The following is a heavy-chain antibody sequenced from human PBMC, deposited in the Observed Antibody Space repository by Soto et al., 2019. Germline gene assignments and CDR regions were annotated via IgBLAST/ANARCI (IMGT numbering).Heavy chain of an antibody. CDR3: AKDFARAVGDAKRITMVRGVTGPFDY. CDR1: GFTFSSYG. D-gene: IGHD3-10*01. CDR2: ISYDGSNK. V-gene: IGHV3-30*18. Sequence: GGSLRLSCAASGFTFSSYGMHWVRQAPGKGLEWVAVISYDGSNKYYADSVKGRFTISRDNSKNTLYLQMNSLRAEDTAVYYCAKDFARAVGDAKRITMVRGVTGPFDYWGQGTLVTVSS. J-gene: IGHJ4*02.